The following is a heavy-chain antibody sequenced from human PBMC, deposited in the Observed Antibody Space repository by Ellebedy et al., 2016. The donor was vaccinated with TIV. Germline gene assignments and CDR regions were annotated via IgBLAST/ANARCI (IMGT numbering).Heavy chain of an antibody. V-gene: IGHV1-8*01. CDR1: GYTFTDFD. D-gene: IGHD2-15*01. CDR3: GRGRGYASTGRVYYFDY. Sequence: AASVTVSCKASGYTFTDFDINWVRQAPGQGLEWVGWMHPNSGNTGSAQKFQGRVTKTRDSSISTAYMELSRLGSEDTGVYYCGRGRGYASTGRVYYFDYWGQGSLVTVSS. CDR2: MHPNSGNT. J-gene: IGHJ4*02.